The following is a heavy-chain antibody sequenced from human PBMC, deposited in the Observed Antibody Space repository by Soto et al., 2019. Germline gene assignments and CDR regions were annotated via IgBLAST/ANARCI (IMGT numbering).Heavy chain of an antibody. J-gene: IGHJ6*02. CDR3: AKDVLRFLEWLAFYGMDV. V-gene: IGHV3-9*01. D-gene: IGHD3-3*01. CDR1: GFKFDDYT. CDR2: ISWSSVNL. Sequence: PGGSLRLSCAASGFKFDDYTMHWVRQTPGRGLEWVSSISWSSVNLDYRDSVKGRFTISRDNAKTALYLQMNSLRVEDTALYYCAKDVLRFLEWLAFYGMDVWGQGTTVTVS.